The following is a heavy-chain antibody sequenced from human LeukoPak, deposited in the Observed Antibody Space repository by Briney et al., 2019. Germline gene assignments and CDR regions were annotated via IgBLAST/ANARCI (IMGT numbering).Heavy chain of an antibody. CDR2: MSGSGGST. CDR1: GFTFNNYN. D-gene: IGHD4-17*01. Sequence: EPGGSLRLSCAASGFTFNNYNMNWVRQAPGKGLEWVSAMSGSGGSTYYADSVKGRFNISRDNSKNTLYLQMNSLRAEDTAVYYCARDPPPAPNEPTDYGDHEYFQHWGQGTLVTVSS. J-gene: IGHJ1*01. CDR3: ARDPPPAPNEPTDYGDHEYFQH. V-gene: IGHV3-23*01.